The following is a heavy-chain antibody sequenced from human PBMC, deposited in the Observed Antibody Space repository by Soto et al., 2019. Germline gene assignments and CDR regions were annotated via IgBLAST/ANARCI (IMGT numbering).Heavy chain of an antibody. V-gene: IGHV3-21*01. J-gene: IGHJ4*02. CDR1: GFTFSSYG. D-gene: IGHD3-10*01. Sequence: PGGSLRLSCEASGFTFSSYGMNWVRQAPGKGLEWVSFISSSGSYIKNADSVKGRFTISRDNAKDSLYLQMNSLRVEDTAVYYCAREGSGRDFEHWGQGTLVTVSS. CDR2: ISSSGSYI. CDR3: AREGSGRDFEH.